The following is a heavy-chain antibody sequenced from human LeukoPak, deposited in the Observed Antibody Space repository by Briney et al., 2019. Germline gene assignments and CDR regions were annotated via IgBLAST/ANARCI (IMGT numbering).Heavy chain of an antibody. CDR1: GGPINSEY. D-gene: IGHD6-19*01. V-gene: IGHV4-4*09. CDR3: ARQKAGNCFDP. Sequence: SETLSRTCTVYGGPINSEYWSWLRQPPGKGLEWIGYIYTSESNHYNPSLKSRGTRSGDTSKIQFALKLSSVTAADTAVYYCARQKAGNCFDPWGQGTPVTVSS. J-gene: IGHJ5*02. CDR2: IYTSESN.